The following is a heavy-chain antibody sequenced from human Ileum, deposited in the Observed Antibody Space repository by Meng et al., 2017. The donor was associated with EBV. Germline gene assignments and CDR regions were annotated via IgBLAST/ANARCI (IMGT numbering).Heavy chain of an antibody. V-gene: IGHV6-1*01. D-gene: IGHD6-13*01. CDR3: ARGAYTSTWF. Sequence: VQLQRSGPGLGQPSQTLSPPCAIAGDSVSSNSAAWHWIRQSPSRGLEWLGRTYYRSKWYYDYAVSVKSRMTINPDTSKNQFSLQLNSVTPEDTAVYYCARGAYTSTWFWGQGTLVTVSS. CDR2: TYYRSKWYY. J-gene: IGHJ1*01. CDR1: GDSVSSNSAA.